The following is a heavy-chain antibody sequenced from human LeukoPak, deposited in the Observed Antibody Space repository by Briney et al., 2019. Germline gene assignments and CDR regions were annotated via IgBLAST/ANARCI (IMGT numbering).Heavy chain of an antibody. Sequence: SETLSLTCTVSGGSISSYYWSWIRQPPGKGLEWIGYIYYSGNTNYNPSLKSRVTISVDTSKNQFSLKLSSVTAADTAVYYCASSSASGDWFDPWGQGTLVTVSS. CDR2: IYYSGNT. D-gene: IGHD6-13*01. J-gene: IGHJ5*02. CDR1: GGSISSYY. CDR3: ASSSASGDWFDP. V-gene: IGHV4-59*08.